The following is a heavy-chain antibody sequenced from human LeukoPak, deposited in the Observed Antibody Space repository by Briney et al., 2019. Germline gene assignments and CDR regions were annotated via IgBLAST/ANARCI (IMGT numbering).Heavy chain of an antibody. CDR2: ISYDGSNK. Sequence: GGSLRLSCAASGFTSSSYAMHWVRQAPGKGLEWVAVISYDGSNKYYADSVKGRFTISRDNSKNTLYLQMNSLRAEDTAVYYWARELVVGATDYWGQGTLVTVSS. CDR3: ARELVVGATDY. V-gene: IGHV3-30-3*01. D-gene: IGHD1-26*01. CDR1: GFTSSSYA. J-gene: IGHJ4*02.